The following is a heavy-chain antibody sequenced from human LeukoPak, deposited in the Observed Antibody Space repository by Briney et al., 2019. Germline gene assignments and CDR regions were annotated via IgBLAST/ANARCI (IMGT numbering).Heavy chain of an antibody. CDR2: FGPEDGET. V-gene: IGHV1-24*01. CDR3: ATGVRYFDWFTPDY. J-gene: IGHJ4*02. D-gene: IGHD3-9*01. CDR1: GYTLTELS. Sequence: ASVKVSCKVSGYTLTELSMHWVRQAPGKGLEWMGGFGPEDGETIYAQKFQGRVTMTEDTSTDTAYMELSSLRSEDTAVYYCATGVRYFDWFTPDYWGQGTLVTVSS.